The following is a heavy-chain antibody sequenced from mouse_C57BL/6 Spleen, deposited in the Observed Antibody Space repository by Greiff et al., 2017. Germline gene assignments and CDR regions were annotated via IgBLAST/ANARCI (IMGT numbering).Heavy chain of an antibody. Sequence: QVQLQQSGAELVKPGASVKMSCKASGYTFTSYWITWVKQRPGQGLEWIGDIYPGSGSTNYNEKFKSKATLTVDTSSSTAYMQLSSLTSEDSAVYYCAREDLGDYDAFAYWGQGTLVTVSA. V-gene: IGHV1-55*01. CDR3: AREDLGDYDAFAY. CDR1: GYTFTSYW. CDR2: IYPGSGST. J-gene: IGHJ3*01. D-gene: IGHD2-4*01.